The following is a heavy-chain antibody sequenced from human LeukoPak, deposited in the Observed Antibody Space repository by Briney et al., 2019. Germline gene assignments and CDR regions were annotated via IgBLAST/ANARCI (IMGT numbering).Heavy chain of an antibody. V-gene: IGHV3-49*04. Sequence: GGSLRLSCAASGFTFSTYAMSWVRQAPGKGLEWVTFIRSKAYGGTTEYAASVKGRFTISRDDSKSIAYLQMNSLKTEDTAVYYCTGDSKTRYCSSTSCYVSDYWGQGTLVTVSS. CDR3: TGDSKTRYCSSTSCYVSDY. CDR2: IRSKAYGGTT. J-gene: IGHJ4*02. D-gene: IGHD2-2*01. CDR1: GFTFSTYA.